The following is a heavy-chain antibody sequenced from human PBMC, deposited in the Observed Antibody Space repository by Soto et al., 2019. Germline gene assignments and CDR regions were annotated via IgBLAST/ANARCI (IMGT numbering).Heavy chain of an antibody. Sequence: GGSLRLSCAASGFTFSSYAMSWVRQAPGKGLEWVSAISGSGGSTYYADSVKGRFTISRDNSKNTLYLQMNSLRAEDTAVYYCAKDGPYCSSTSCYDVGYWGQGTLVTVSS. CDR3: AKDGPYCSSTSCYDVGY. J-gene: IGHJ4*02. D-gene: IGHD2-2*01. CDR1: GFTFSSYA. CDR2: ISGSGGST. V-gene: IGHV3-23*01.